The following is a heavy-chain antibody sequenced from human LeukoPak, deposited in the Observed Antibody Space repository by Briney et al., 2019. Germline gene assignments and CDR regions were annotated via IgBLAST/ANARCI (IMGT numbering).Heavy chain of an antibody. Sequence: GASVKVSCKASGGTFSSYAISWVRQAPGQGLEWMVGIIPIFGTANYAQKFQGRVTITADESTSTAYMELSSLRSEDTAVYYCARGLRYYYDSSGDRAADYWGQGTLVTVSS. J-gene: IGHJ4*02. D-gene: IGHD3-22*01. CDR3: ARGLRYYYDSSGDRAADY. CDR1: GGTFSSYA. CDR2: IIPIFGTA. V-gene: IGHV1-69*13.